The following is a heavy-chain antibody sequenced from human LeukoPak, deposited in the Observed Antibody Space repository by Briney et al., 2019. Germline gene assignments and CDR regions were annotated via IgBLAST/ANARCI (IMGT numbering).Heavy chain of an antibody. V-gene: IGHV3-11*01. D-gene: IGHD6-13*01. CDR2: ISSSGSTI. J-gene: IGHJ6*02. CDR1: GFTFSDYY. CDR3: ARDLLAAAGPYYYGMDV. Sequence: GGSLRLSCAASGFTFSDYYMGWIRQAPGKGLEWVSNISSSGSTIYYADSVKGRFTISRDNAKNSLYLQMNSLRAEDTAVYYCARDLLAAAGPYYYGMDVWGQGTTVTVSS.